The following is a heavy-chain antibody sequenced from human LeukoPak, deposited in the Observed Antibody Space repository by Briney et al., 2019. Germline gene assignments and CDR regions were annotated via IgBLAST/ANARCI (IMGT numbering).Heavy chain of an antibody. D-gene: IGHD6-19*01. CDR1: GFFISSGYY. CDR2: IYRGGNT. J-gene: IGHJ5*02. CDR3: AREGAYSSTGWFDP. V-gene: IGHV4-38-2*02. Sequence: PSETLSLTCSVSGFFISSGYYWGWIRRPPGKGLEWIATIYRGGNTYYNPSLKSRVTISVDTSKNQFSLKLSSVTAADTAVYYCAREGAYSSTGWFDPWGQGTLVTVSS.